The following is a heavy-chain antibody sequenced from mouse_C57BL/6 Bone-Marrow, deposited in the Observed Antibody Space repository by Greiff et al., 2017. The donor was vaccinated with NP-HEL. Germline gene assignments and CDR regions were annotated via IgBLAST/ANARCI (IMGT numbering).Heavy chain of an antibody. Sequence: QVQLQQPGAELVMPGASVKLSCKASGYTFTSYWMHWVKQRPGQGLEWIGEIDPSDSYTNYNQKFKGKSTLTVDKSSSTAYMQLSILTSRDSAVYYCAKDDGYYVWFAYCGQGTLVTVSA. J-gene: IGHJ3*01. CDR2: IDPSDSYT. CDR3: AKDDGYYVWFAY. V-gene: IGHV1-69*01. D-gene: IGHD2-3*01. CDR1: GYTFTSYW.